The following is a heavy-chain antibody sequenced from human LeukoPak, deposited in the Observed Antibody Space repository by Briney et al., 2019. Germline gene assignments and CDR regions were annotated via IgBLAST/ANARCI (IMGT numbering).Heavy chain of an antibody. Sequence: GGSLRLSCAASGFTFSSYSMNWVRQAPGKGLEWVSYISSSSSTIYYADSVKGRFTISRDNAKNSLYLQMNSLRAEDTAVYYCARERIMITSGGAGYFDYWGQGTLVSVSS. CDR3: ARERIMITSGGAGYFDY. CDR2: ISSSSSTI. D-gene: IGHD3-16*01. CDR1: GFTFSSYS. V-gene: IGHV3-48*01. J-gene: IGHJ4*02.